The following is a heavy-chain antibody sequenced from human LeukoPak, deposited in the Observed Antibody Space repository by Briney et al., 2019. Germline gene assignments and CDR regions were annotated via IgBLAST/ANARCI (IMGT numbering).Heavy chain of an antibody. J-gene: IGHJ5*02. CDR2: ISGSGGST. V-gene: IGHV3-23*01. Sequence: GGSLRLSCAASGFTFSSYAMSWVRQAPGKGLERVSAISGSGGSTYYADSVKGRFTISSDNSKNTLYLQMNSLRAEDTAVYYCAKGRITMAWGNWFDPWGQGTLVTVSS. CDR1: GFTFSSYA. CDR3: AKGRITMAWGNWFDP. D-gene: IGHD3-10*01.